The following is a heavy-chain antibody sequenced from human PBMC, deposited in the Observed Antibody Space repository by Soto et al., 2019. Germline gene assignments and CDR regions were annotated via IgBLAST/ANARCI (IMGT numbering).Heavy chain of an antibody. J-gene: IGHJ5*02. V-gene: IGHV1-2*02. CDR1: GYTFTSYG. CDR3: ARALVVPAAIVGSGWFDP. D-gene: IGHD2-2*01. Sequence: ASVKVSCKASGYTFTSYGISWVRQAPGQGLEWMGWINPNSGGTNYAQKFQGRVTMTRDTSISTAYMELSRLRSDDTAVYYCARALVVPAAIVGSGWFDPWGQGTLVTVSS. CDR2: INPNSGGT.